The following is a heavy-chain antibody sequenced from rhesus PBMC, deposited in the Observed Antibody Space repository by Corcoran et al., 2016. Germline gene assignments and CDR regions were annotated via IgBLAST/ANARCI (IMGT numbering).Heavy chain of an antibody. Sequence: QVQLVQSGAEIKQPGASVKLSCRASGYTFTSYYIHWVSQPPGQGLEWIGLISPYNGNKGNAQRFQGRVTLTSDTSTGTGYMELSSLKSEDTAGYYCVTETSSSEYLEFWGQGALVTVSS. V-gene: IGHV1-1*01. J-gene: IGHJ1*01. CDR3: VTETSSSEYLEF. CDR2: ISPYNGNK. CDR1: GYTFTSYY. D-gene: IGHD3-3*01.